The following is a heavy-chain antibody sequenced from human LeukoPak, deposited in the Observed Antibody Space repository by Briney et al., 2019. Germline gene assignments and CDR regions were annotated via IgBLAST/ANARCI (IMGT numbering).Heavy chain of an antibody. V-gene: IGHV4-34*01. CDR3: ARGPKEQSNWFDP. J-gene: IGHJ5*02. Sequence: PSEPLSLPCAVYGRSFSGYYWIWIRHPPGKGREWIGEINHSGSTNYNPSLKSRVTISVDTSKNQFSLKLSSVTAADTAVYYCARGPKEQSNWFDPWGQGTLVTVSS. CDR1: GRSFSGYY. D-gene: IGHD1-26*01. CDR2: INHSGST.